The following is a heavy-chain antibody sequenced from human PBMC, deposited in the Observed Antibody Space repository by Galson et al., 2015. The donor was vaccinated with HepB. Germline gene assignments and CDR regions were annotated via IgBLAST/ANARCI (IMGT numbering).Heavy chain of an antibody. CDR1: GFTFTNAW. Sequence: SLRLSCAASGFTFTNAWMSWVRQTPGKGPEWVGRIKSKTHGGTTDYAAPVKGRFTISRDDSKNTLDLKMDSLKTEDTAVYYCTTGPSGKIYYSDGSGPISDYWGRGTLVTVSS. CDR3: TTGPSGKIYYSDGSGPISDY. CDR2: IKSKTHGGTT. D-gene: IGHD3-22*01. V-gene: IGHV3-15*01. J-gene: IGHJ4*02.